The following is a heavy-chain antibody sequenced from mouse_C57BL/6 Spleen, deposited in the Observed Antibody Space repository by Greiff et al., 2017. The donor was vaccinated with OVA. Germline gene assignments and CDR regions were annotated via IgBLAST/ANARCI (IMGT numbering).Heavy chain of an antibody. V-gene: IGHV5-16*01. CDR3: GRGRGCFFDD. J-gene: IGHJ2*01. Sequence: EVMLVESEGGLVQPGSSMKLSCTASGFTFSDYYMAWVRQVPEKGLEWVANINYDGSSTYYLDSLKSRFIISRDNAKNILYLQMSSLKSEDTATYYCGRGRGCFFDDWGRGTTLTVSS. CDR1: GFTFSDYY. D-gene: IGHD3-3*01. CDR2: INYDGSST.